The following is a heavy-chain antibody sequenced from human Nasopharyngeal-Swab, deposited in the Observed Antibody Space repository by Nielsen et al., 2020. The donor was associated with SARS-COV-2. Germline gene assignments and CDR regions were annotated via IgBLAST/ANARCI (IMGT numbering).Heavy chain of an antibody. CDR1: GYTFTGYY. Sequence: ASVKVSCKASGYTFTGYYMHWVRQAPGQGLEWMGWINPNSGGTNYAQKFQGRVTMTTDTSTSTAYMELRSLRSDDTAVYYCARVVNTKGYYYYGMDVWGQGTTVTVSS. V-gene: IGHV1-2*02. CDR2: INPNSGGT. CDR3: ARVVNTKGYYYYGMDV. D-gene: IGHD1-1*01. J-gene: IGHJ6*02.